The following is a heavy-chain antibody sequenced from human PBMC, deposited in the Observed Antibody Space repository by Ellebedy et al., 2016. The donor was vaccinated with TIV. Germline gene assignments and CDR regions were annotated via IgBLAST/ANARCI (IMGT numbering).Heavy chain of an antibody. CDR3: ARDGSSDYGIDY. CDR1: GFNFSTCS. V-gene: IGHV3-48*04. CDR2: ISSSSSTI. J-gene: IGHJ4*02. D-gene: IGHD4/OR15-4a*01. Sequence: GESLKISCVGSGFNFSTCSMSWIRQAPGRGLEWIAYISSSSSTIYYADSARGRFTISRDNAKNSLYLQMNSLRVDDTAVYYCARDGSSDYGIDYWGQGTLVTVSS.